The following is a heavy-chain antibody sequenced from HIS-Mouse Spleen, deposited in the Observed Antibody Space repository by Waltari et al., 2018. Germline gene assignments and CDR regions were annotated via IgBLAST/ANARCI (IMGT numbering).Heavy chain of an antibody. CDR1: GFPFTSYG. V-gene: IGHV1-18*01. CDR2: ISAYNGNT. J-gene: IGHJ4*02. CDR3: ARIPYFDY. Sequence: QVQLVLSGSTVKKPGAPVKVSCKASGFPFTSYGISWVRQVPGQGLEWMGWISAYNGNTNYAPKLQGRVTMTTDTSTSTAYMELRSLRSDDTAVYYCARIPYFDYWGQGTLVTVSS. D-gene: IGHD2-21*01.